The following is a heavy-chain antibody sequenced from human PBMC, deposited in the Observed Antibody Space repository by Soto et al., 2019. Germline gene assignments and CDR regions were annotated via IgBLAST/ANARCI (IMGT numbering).Heavy chain of an antibody. J-gene: IGHJ4*02. CDR1: GYSISSSNW. CDR2: IYYSGTT. D-gene: IGHD1-26*01. Sequence: QVQLQESGPGLVKPSDTLSLTCAVSGYSISSSNWWGWIRQPPGKGLEWIGYIYYSGTTYYNPSLKTRVTMSVDKSKNQFALKLTSVTAVDTAVYYCARREIQGPIDYWGQGTLVTVSS. CDR3: ARREIQGPIDY. V-gene: IGHV4-28*01.